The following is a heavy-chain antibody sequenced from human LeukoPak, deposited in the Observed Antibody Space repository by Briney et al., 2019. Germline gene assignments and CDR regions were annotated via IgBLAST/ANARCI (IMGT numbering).Heavy chain of an antibody. J-gene: IGHJ6*02. D-gene: IGHD3-3*01. V-gene: IGHV1-69*13. Sequence: SVKVSCKASGGTFSSYAVSWVRQAPGQGLEWMGGIIPIFGTANYAQKFQGRVAITADESTSTAYMELSSLRSEDTAVYYCARVPLGRFLLHYYGMDVWGQGTTVTVSS. CDR2: IIPIFGTA. CDR3: ARVPLGRFLLHYYGMDV. CDR1: GGTFSSYA.